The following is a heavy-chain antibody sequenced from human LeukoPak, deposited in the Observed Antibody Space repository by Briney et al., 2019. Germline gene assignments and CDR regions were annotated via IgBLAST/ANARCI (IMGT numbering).Heavy chain of an antibody. CDR1: GGSISSYY. CDR2: IYYSGST. V-gene: IGHV4-59*01. CDR3: ARARNTLYYFDY. D-gene: IGHD2-15*01. Sequence: PSETLSLTCTVSGGSISSYYWSWIRQPPGKGLEWIGYIYYSGSTNYNPSLKSRVTISEDTSKNQFSLKLSSVTAADTAVYYCARARNTLYYFDYWGQGTLVTVSS. J-gene: IGHJ4*02.